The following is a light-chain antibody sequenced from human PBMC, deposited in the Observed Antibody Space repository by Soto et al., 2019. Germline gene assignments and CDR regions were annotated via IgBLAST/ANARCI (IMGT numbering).Light chain of an antibody. CDR2: EGS. CDR3: QVWDSGTDHVV. J-gene: IGLJ2*01. V-gene: IGLV3-21*02. Sequence: SYELTQPPSLSEAPGQTARITCGGDDIGSKGVHWYQQKPGQAPVLVVYEGSDRPSGIPERFSGSSSGNTATLTISRVEAADEADYFCQVWDSGTDHVVFGGGTKLTVL. CDR1: DIGSKG.